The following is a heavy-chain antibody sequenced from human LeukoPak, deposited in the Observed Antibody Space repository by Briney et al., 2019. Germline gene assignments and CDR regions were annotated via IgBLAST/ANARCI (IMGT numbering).Heavy chain of an antibody. J-gene: IGHJ4*02. CDR2: ISTGSSYI. CDR3: AREQNYGSSDTDY. D-gene: IGHD3-22*01. V-gene: IGHV3-21*01. CDR1: GFAFSSYD. Sequence: PGGSLRLSCAASGFAFSSYDMNWVRQAPGKGLEWVSSISTGSSYIYYTDSVKGRFTISRDNAKNSLYLQMNSLRVEDTAVYYCAREQNYGSSDTDYWGQGTLVTVSS.